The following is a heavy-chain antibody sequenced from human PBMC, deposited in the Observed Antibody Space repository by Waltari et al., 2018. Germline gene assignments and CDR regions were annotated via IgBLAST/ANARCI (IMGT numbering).Heavy chain of an antibody. Sequence: QVQLVQSGAEVKKHGASVKVSCKASGYTFSGYYVHWVRQAPGQGLEWMGWINPKSGGTSYAQKFQGRVTMTRDTSISTAYMEVTRLRADDTAVYYCARDQLSINCRRCGVDYWGQGTLVTVSS. CDR3: ARDQLSINCRRCGVDY. CDR1: GYTFSGYY. V-gene: IGHV1-2*02. D-gene: IGHD2-2*01. J-gene: IGHJ4*02. CDR2: INPKSGGT.